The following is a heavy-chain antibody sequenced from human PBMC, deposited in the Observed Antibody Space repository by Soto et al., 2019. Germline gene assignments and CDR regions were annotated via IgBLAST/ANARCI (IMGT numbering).Heavy chain of an antibody. CDR1: GGSISSGDYY. CDR3: ARGYESGYTFGHDL. J-gene: IGHJ5*02. Sequence: SETLSLTCTVSGGSISSGDYYWSWIRQPPGKGLEWIGDINPSGSNNYNPSLESRVTMSVDTSKNQFSLTLRSVTAADTAVYFCARGYESGYTFGHDLWGQGTLVTVSS. D-gene: IGHD3-3*01. V-gene: IGHV4-61*08. CDR2: INPSGSN.